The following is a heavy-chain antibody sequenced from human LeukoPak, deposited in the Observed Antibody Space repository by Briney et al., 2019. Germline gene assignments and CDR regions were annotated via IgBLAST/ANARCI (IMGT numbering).Heavy chain of an antibody. J-gene: IGHJ4*02. CDR1: GFTFSSYA. CDR2: ISGSGGST. Sequence: PGGSLRLSCAASGFTFSSYAMSWVRQAPGKGLEWVSAISGSGGSTYYADSVKGRFTISRDNSKNTLYLQMNSLRAEDTAVYYCAKVRDFWSGYFIVTEGYYFDYWGQGTLVTVSS. D-gene: IGHD3-3*01. CDR3: AKVRDFWSGYFIVTEGYYFDY. V-gene: IGHV3-23*01.